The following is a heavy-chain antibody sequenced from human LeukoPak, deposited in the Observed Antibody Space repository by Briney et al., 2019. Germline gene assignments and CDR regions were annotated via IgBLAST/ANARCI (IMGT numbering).Heavy chain of an antibody. CDR1: GFTFSIYT. CDR2: ISGSGGGK. V-gene: IGHV3-23*01. J-gene: IGHJ4*02. Sequence: AGSLRLSCEASGFTFSIYTMTWVRQAPGRGLERVSAISGSGGGKYYADSVKGRFTISRDNSKNTLYLQMNSLRAEDTAVYYCAKDVNTAMVFDYWGQGTLVTVSS. CDR3: AKDVNTAMVFDY. D-gene: IGHD5-18*01.